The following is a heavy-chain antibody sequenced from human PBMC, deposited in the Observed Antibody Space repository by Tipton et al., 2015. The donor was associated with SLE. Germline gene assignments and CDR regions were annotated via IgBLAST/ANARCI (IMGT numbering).Heavy chain of an antibody. Sequence: TLSLTCTVSGDSISGHYRSWIRQSPERGLEWIGYMSHSGSANFNPSLKSRVTISVDTSKNQFSLKLNSVTAADTAVYYCARRGGYSTSSWYFDLWGRGPLVTVSS. CDR3: ARRGGYSTSSWYFDL. V-gene: IGHV4-59*11. J-gene: IGHJ2*01. CDR2: MSHSGSA. CDR1: GDSISGHY. D-gene: IGHD6-6*01.